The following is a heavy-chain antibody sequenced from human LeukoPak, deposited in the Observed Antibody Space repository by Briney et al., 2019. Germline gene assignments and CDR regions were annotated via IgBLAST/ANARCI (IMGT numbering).Heavy chain of an antibody. CDR2: INWNGGST. CDR3: ARDIVSAYSSGWYFSSSAY. D-gene: IGHD6-19*01. J-gene: IGHJ4*02. Sequence: PGGSLRLSCAASGFTFDDYGMSWVRQAPGKGLEWVSSINWNGGSTGYADSVKGRFTISRDNAKDSLYLQMNSLRAEDTALYYCARDIVSAYSSGWYFSSSAYWGQGTLVTVSS. CDR1: GFTFDDYG. V-gene: IGHV3-20*04.